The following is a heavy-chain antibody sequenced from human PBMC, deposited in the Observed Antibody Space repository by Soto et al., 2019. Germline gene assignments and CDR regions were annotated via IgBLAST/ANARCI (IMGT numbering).Heavy chain of an antibody. D-gene: IGHD3-22*01. Sequence: QVQLAQSGAEVKKPGASVKVSCKASGYTFTSHYMHWVRQAPGQGLEWMGQINPSGGSTSYAQKFQGRVTMTRDTSTSTVYMELSRLRSEDTAVYYCARDTTYDSSGYYFWYFDLWGRGTLVTVSS. CDR3: ARDTTYDSSGYYFWYFDL. CDR2: INPSGGST. J-gene: IGHJ2*01. V-gene: IGHV1-46*01. CDR1: GYTFTSHY.